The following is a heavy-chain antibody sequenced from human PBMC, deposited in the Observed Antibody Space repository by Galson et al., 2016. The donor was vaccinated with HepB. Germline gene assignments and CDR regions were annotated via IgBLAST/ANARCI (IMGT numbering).Heavy chain of an antibody. J-gene: IGHJ2*01. CDR1: GYTFINYG. CDR2: ISVYNGNT. Sequence: SVKVSCKASGYTFINYGISWVRQAPGQGLEWMGWISVYNGNTKYAQKLQGRVTMTTNTSISTAYMELSSLRSEDTAVYYCARGSEQGLVRWYFEFWGRGTLVTVSS. D-gene: IGHD6-19*01. V-gene: IGHV1-18*01. CDR3: ARGSEQGLVRWYFEF.